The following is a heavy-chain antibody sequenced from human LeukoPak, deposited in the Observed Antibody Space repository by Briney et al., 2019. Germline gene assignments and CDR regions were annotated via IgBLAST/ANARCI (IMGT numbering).Heavy chain of an antibody. V-gene: IGHV3-64D*06. CDR1: GFTLSRYG. J-gene: IGHJ3*02. CDR2: ISSSGGST. D-gene: IGHD3-9*01. Sequence: GGSYGGERSASGFTLSRYGLHWVCQAPGKGLEYVSAISSSGGSTYYADSVKGRFTISRDNSKDTLYLQMSSLRAEDTTVYYCVKTAGFDWLSHLDDVNIWGQGTMVTVSS. CDR3: VKTAGFDWLSHLDDVNI.